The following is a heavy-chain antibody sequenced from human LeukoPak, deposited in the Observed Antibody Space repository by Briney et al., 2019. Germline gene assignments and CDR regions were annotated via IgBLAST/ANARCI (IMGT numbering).Heavy chain of an antibody. CDR3: ARTTVTTNEPIDY. D-gene: IGHD4-17*01. J-gene: IGHJ4*02. V-gene: IGHV5-51*01. CDR2: IYPGDSDT. CDR1: GYSFTSYW. Sequence: GESLKISCKGSGYSFTSYWIGWVRQLPGKGLEWMGIIYPGDSDTRYSPSFQGQVTISADKSISTAYLQWSSLKASDTAMYYCARTTVTTNEPIDYWGQGTLVTVSS.